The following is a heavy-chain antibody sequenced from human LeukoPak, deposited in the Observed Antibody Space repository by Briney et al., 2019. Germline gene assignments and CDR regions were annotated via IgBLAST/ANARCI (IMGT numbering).Heavy chain of an antibody. V-gene: IGHV3-23*01. D-gene: IGHD3-10*01. Sequence: GGSLRLSCAASGVTSSSHAMKWVRQAPGKGLEWVSTISGSGGATYYAASVVGRFTISRDNSKNTVYLQMSSLRADDTAIYYCASGDFGYYYYMDVWGKGTTVTVSS. CDR3: ASGDFGYYYYMDV. CDR2: ISGSGGAT. J-gene: IGHJ6*03. CDR1: GVTSSSHA.